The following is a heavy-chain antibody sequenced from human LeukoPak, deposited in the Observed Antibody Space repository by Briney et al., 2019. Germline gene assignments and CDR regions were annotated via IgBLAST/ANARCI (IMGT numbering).Heavy chain of an antibody. CDR3: ARDRREWAYQLLSAHDAFDI. CDR1: GFTFSDYY. Sequence: GGSLRLSCAASGFTFSDYYMSWIRQAPGKGLEWVSYISSSGSTIYYADSMKGRFTISRDNAKNSLYLQMNSLRAEDTAVYYCARDRREWAYQLLSAHDAFDIWGQGTMVTVSS. CDR2: ISSSGSTI. V-gene: IGHV3-11*01. J-gene: IGHJ3*02. D-gene: IGHD2-2*01.